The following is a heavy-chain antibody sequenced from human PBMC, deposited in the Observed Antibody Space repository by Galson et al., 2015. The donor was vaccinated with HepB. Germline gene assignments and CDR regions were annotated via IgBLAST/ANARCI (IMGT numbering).Heavy chain of an antibody. D-gene: IGHD6-19*01. CDR2: ISFEGTAT. CDR1: GFTLSNHA. J-gene: IGHJ2*01. V-gene: IGHV3-30*18. Sequence: LRLSCAASGFTLSNHAMHWVRQAPGKGLEWVALISFEGTATYYGDSVKGRFTISRDISKNTLHLQMNSLKPEDSAVYYCAKDWGFTVAGTHWYFDLWGRGTLVTVSS. CDR3: AKDWGFTVAGTHWYFDL.